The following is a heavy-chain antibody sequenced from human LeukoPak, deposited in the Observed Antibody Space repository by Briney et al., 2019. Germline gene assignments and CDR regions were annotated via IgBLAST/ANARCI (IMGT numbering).Heavy chain of an antibody. CDR3: ARPHRAVGYCSSTSCYRLARFNY. V-gene: IGHV1-69*13. Sequence: GASVKVSCKASGGTFSSYAISWVRQAPGQGLEWMGGIIPIFGTANCAQKFQGRVTITADESTSTAYMELRSLRSEDTAVYYCARPHRAVGYCSSTSCYRLARFNYWGQGTLVTVSS. J-gene: IGHJ4*02. CDR2: IIPIFGTA. CDR1: GGTFSSYA. D-gene: IGHD2-2*01.